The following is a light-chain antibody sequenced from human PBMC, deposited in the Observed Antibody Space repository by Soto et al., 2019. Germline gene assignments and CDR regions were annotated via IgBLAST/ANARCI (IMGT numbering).Light chain of an antibody. CDR1: QSVSSSY. CDR3: QQYNDWPPT. J-gene: IGKJ1*01. V-gene: IGKV3-15*01. Sequence: EILLKQSPGTLSLSPGERATLSCSSSQSVSSSYLAWYQQKPGQAPRLLIYGASTRATGIPARFSGSGSGTEFTLTISSLQSEDFAVYYCQQYNDWPPTFGQGTKVDIK. CDR2: GAS.